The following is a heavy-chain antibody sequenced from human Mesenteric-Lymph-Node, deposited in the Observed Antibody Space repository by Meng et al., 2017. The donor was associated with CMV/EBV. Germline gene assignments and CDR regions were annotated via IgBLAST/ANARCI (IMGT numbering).Heavy chain of an antibody. J-gene: IGHJ4*02. D-gene: IGHD2-2*01. CDR1: GFTFSSYA. CDR3: AKEMGGDIVVITAASRASFDY. V-gene: IGHV3-23*01. Sequence: GESLKISCAASGFTFSSYAMSWVRQAPGKGLEWVSAISGSGGSTYYADSVKGRLTISRDNSKNTLYLQMMSLRPEDTAVYYCAKEMGGDIVVITAASRASFDYWGQGTLVTVSS. CDR2: ISGSGGST.